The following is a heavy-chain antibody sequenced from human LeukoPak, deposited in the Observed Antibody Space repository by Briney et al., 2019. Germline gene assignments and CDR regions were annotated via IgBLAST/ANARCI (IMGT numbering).Heavy chain of an antibody. CDR3: TTDYQLDY. CDR1: GFTVAVSG. Sequence: LSGRCLTLSHPASGFTVAVSGMSWVRQTPRSGMEWVGFIRTKVNGEKTKYAVSVHGRFTISRDDSKSIGYLQMNSLKTEDTAVYYCTTDYQLDYWGQGTLVTVSS. V-gene: IGHV3-49*04. D-gene: IGHD3-16*01. CDR2: IRTKVNGEKT. J-gene: IGHJ4*02.